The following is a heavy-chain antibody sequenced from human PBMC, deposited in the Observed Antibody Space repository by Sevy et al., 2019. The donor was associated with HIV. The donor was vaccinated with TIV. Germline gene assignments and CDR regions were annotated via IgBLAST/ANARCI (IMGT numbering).Heavy chain of an antibody. J-gene: IGHJ4*02. Sequence: GGSLRLSCAASGFAFYDYSMSWIRQAPGKGLEWVATLSFGCGKINYADSMKGRFTISRDNSKNSFYLQRDNLRVEDTALYYCAREGCTRPHDYWGQGTRVTVSS. CDR3: AREGCTRPHDY. CDR1: GFAFYDYS. CDR2: LSFGCGKI. D-gene: IGHD2-8*01. V-gene: IGHV3-23*01.